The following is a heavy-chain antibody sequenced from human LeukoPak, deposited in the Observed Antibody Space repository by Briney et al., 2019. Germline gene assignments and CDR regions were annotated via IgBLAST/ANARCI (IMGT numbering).Heavy chain of an antibody. V-gene: IGHV3-66*01. CDR1: GFTVSSNY. CDR2: MYRGDRT. D-gene: IGHD2-8*02. CDR3: ASSHCTAGSCNWFDP. J-gene: IGHJ5*02. Sequence: GGSLRLSCAASGFTVSSNYMSWVRQAPGKGLEWVSFMYRGDRTYYTDSVKGGFTTSRVDMKKTVYLQMDSLRAEDTAVYYCASSHCTAGSCNWFDPWGQGTLVTVSP.